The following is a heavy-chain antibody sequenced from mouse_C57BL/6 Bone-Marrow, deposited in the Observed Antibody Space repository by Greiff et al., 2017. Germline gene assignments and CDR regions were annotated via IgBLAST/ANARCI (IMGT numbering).Heavy chain of an antibody. CDR3: TKAGFCGSSPSYLDY. Sequence: VQLQQSGAELVRPGASVKLSCTASGFNIKDYYMHWVKQRPEQGLEWIGRIDPEDGDTEYAPKFQGKATMTADTSSNTAYLQLSSLTSEDTAVYYGTKAGFCGSSPSYLDYWGQGTTLTVSS. CDR1: GFNIKDYY. D-gene: IGHD1-1*01. V-gene: IGHV14-1*01. J-gene: IGHJ2*01. CDR2: IDPEDGDT.